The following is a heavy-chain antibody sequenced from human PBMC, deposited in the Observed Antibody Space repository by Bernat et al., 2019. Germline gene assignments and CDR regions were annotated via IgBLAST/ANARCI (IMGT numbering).Heavy chain of an antibody. CDR2: ISYDGSNK. Sequence: QVQLVESGGGVVQPGRSLRLSCAASGFTFSSYAMHWVRQAPGKGLEWVAVISYDGSNKYYADSVKGRFTISRDNSKNTLYLQMNSLRAEDTAVYYCARDLLLYDFWSGYWGMDVWGQGTTVTVSS. J-gene: IGHJ6*02. CDR3: ARDLLLYDFWSGYWGMDV. CDR1: GFTFSSYA. V-gene: IGHV3-30-3*01. D-gene: IGHD3-3*01.